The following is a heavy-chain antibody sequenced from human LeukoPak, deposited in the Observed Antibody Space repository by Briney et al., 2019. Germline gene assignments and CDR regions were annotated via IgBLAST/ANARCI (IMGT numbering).Heavy chain of an antibody. CDR2: IRSKANSYAT. V-gene: IGHV3-73*01. J-gene: IGHJ6*03. Sequence: GGSLRLSCAASGFTFSGSAMHWVRQASGKGLEWVGRIRSKANSYATAYAASVKGRFTISRDDSKNTAYLQMNSLKTEDTAVYYCTRRGSYLGEFGVYYYYYMDVWGKGTTVTVSS. CDR3: TRRGSYLGEFGVYYYYYMDV. CDR1: GFTFSGSA. D-gene: IGHD1-26*01.